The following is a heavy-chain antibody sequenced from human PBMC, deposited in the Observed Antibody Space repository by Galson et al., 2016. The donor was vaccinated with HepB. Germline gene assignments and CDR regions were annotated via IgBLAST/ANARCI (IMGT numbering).Heavy chain of an antibody. CDR1: GFTFGDYA. V-gene: IGHV3-49*04. CDR2: IRGKAYGGTT. Sequence: SLRLSCATSGFTFGDYAMTWVRQAPGKGPEWVSFIRGKAYGGTTEYAPSVKGRFTISRDDSKSIAFLQMNSLKIKDKAIYYCTRERDFLTGAYSSNWVGHWGQGTLVTVSS. D-gene: IGHD6-13*01. CDR3: TRERDFLTGAYSSNWVGH. J-gene: IGHJ4*02.